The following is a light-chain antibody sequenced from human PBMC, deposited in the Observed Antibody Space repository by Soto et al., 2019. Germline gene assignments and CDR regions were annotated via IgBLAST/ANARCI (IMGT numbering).Light chain of an antibody. V-gene: IGKV1-5*01. J-gene: IGKJ4*01. CDR3: QQANSFPLT. CDR2: DAS. CDR1: QSISSW. Sequence: PSTLSASVGARVTITCRASQSISSWLAWYQQKPGKAPKLLIYDASSLESGVPSRFSGSGSGTEFTLTISSLQPEDFATYYCQQANSFPLTFGGGTKVDI.